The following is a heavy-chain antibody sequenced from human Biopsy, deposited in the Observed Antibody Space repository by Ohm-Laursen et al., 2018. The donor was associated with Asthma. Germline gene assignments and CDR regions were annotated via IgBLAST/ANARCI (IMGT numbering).Heavy chain of an antibody. Sequence: SLRLSCAASGFTFGGYCMSWVRQVPGKGLEWVADITHDGSEKNHVDSLKGRFTISRDNAKNSLYLQMNSLRAEDTAVYYCARTFHFWSPYHAEHYQLWGQGTLVTVSS. V-gene: IGHV3-7*01. J-gene: IGHJ1*01. CDR3: ARTFHFWSPYHAEHYQL. D-gene: IGHD3-3*02. CDR2: ITHDGSEK. CDR1: GFTFGGYC.